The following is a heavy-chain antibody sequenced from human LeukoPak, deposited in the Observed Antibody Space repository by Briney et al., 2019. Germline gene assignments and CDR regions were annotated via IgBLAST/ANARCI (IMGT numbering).Heavy chain of an antibody. V-gene: IGHV4-59*08. CDR2: IYYSGST. Sequence: SETLSLTCTVSGGSISSYYWSWIRQPPGEGLEWIGYIYYSGSTNYNPSLKSRVTISVDTSKNQSSLKLSSVTAADTAVYYCARHSHGSGSYYSHWGQGTLVTVSS. CDR3: ARHSHGSGSYYSH. D-gene: IGHD3-10*01. J-gene: IGHJ4*02. CDR1: GGSISSYY.